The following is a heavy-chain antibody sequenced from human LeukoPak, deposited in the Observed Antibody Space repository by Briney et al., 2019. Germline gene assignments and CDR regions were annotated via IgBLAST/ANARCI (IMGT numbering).Heavy chain of an antibody. CDR2: IYYSDST. CDR3: ARGRGSSGLLLFDY. CDR1: GGSFSSYY. V-gene: IGHV4-59*12. Sequence: SETLSLTCTVSGGSFSSYYWSWIRQPPGKGLEWIGYIYYSDSTHYNPSLKSRVTISVDTSKNQFSLKLSSVTAADTAVYYCARGRGSSGLLLFDYWGQGTLVTVSS. J-gene: IGHJ4*02. D-gene: IGHD6-19*01.